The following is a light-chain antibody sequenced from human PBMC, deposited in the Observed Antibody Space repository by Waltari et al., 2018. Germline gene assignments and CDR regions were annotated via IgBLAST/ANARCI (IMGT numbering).Light chain of an antibody. Sequence: QPALPQPPSASGSPGRPVTTSCTGTSSAVGAYDSVSWYQHHPAKAPKLIIFEVNKWPSGVPDRFSGSKSGNTASLTVSGLQAEDEADYYCSSYAGTDNFVVFGGGTKLTVL. CDR2: EVN. J-gene: IGLJ2*01. CDR3: SSYAGTDNFVV. CDR1: SSAVGAYDS. V-gene: IGLV2-8*01.